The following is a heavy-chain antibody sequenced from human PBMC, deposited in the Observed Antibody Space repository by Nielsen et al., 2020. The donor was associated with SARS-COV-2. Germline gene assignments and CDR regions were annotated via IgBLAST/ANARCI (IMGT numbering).Heavy chain of an antibody. CDR1: GFTFSSYG. CDR3: AKGTGGSYYYGMDV. V-gene: IGHV3-30*18. D-gene: IGHD1-26*01. CDR2: ISYDGSNK. Sequence: GGSLRLSCAASGFTFSSYGMHWVRQAPGKGLEWVAVISYDGSNKYYADSVKGRFTISRDNSKNTLCLQMNSLRAEDTAVYYCAKGTGGSYYYGMDVWGQGTTVTVSS. J-gene: IGHJ6*02.